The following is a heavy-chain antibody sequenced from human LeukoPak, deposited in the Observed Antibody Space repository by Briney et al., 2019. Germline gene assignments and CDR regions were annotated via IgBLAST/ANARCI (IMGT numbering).Heavy chain of an antibody. CDR1: GFTFSTYS. J-gene: IGHJ4*02. Sequence: GGSLRLSCAASGFTFSTYSMNWVRQAPGKGLEWVSFISSSSSTTYYADSLKGRFTISRDNAKNSLYLQMNSLRAEDTAVYYCARGPLGYFDYWGQGALVTVSS. V-gene: IGHV3-48*01. CDR3: ARGPLGYFDY. CDR2: ISSSSSTT.